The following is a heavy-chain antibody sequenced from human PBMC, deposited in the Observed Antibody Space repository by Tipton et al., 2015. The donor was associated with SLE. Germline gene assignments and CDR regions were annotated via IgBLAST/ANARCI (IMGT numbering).Heavy chain of an antibody. CDR2: MYFSGST. CDR3: ARLRSKVLIDY. V-gene: IGHV4-39*07. D-gene: IGHD2-8*01. CDR1: GDSISSSTYY. J-gene: IGHJ4*02. Sequence: TLSLTCTVSGDSISSSTYYWGWIRQPPGKGLEWIGNMYFSGSTYYSPSLTSRVTISVDTSRNQFSLQVSSVTAADTAVYYCARLRSKVLIDYWGQGTLVTVSS.